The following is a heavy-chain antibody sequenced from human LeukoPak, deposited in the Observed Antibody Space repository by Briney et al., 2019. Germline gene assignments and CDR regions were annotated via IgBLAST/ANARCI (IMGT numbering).Heavy chain of an antibody. CDR3: AKDGQSFNSMYDYFDS. J-gene: IGHJ4*02. CDR1: GFTFRNFA. V-gene: IGHV3-23*01. D-gene: IGHD2-8*01. Sequence: PGGSLRLSCSASGFTFRNFAISWVRQAPGKGLEWVSSIGGGDTHYADSVKGRFTISRDDSRSTVDLQISSLRAEDTAVYYCAKDGQSFNSMYDYFDSWGQGTLVTVSS. CDR2: IGGGDT.